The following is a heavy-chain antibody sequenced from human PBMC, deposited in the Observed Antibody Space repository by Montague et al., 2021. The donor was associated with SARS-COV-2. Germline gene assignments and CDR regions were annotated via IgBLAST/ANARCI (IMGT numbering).Heavy chain of an antibody. D-gene: IGHD2-2*01. CDR2: ISGSDDTT. Sequence: SLRLSSAASGFTLSSYAMNWVRQAPGKGLEWVSSISGSDDTTYYADSVKGRFTISRDSSKNTLYLQMNSLRVEETAVYYCAKGFTSWPRGLFDYWGQGSLVTVSS. V-gene: IGHV3-23*01. J-gene: IGHJ4*02. CDR3: AKGFTSWPRGLFDY. CDR1: GFTLSSYA.